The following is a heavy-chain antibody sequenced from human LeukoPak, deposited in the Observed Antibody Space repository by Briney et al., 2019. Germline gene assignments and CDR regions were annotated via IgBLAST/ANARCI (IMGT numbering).Heavy chain of an antibody. V-gene: IGHV3-53*05. J-gene: IGHJ4*02. Sequence: GESLRLSCAASGFTVSSNYMSWVRQAPGKGLEWVSVIYSGGSTYYADSVKGRFTISRDNSKNTVYLQMKSLRTEDTAMYYCARERAYSGYDSREYNYFDYWGQGTLVTVSS. CDR3: ARERAYSGYDSREYNYFDY. D-gene: IGHD5-12*01. CDR2: IYSGGST. CDR1: GFTVSSNY.